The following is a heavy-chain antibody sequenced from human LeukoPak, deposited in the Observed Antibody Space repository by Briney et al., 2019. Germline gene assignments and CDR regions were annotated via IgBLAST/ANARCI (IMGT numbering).Heavy chain of an antibody. V-gene: IGHV4-61*02. CDR2: IYTSGST. J-gene: IGHJ5*02. CDR3: ARAYDFWSGYYYP. D-gene: IGHD3-3*01. Sequence: NPSQTLSLTCTVSGGSISSGSYYWSWTRQPAGKGLEWIGRIYTSGSTNYNPSLKSRVTISVDTSKNQFSLKLSSVTAADTAVYYCARAYDFWSGYYYPWGQGTLVTVSS. CDR1: GGSISSGSYY.